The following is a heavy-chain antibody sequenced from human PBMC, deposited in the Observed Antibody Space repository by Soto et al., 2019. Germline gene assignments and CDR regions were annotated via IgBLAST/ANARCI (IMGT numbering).Heavy chain of an antibody. CDR1: GGSISSGGYY. D-gene: IGHD2-15*01. CDR3: ARGPCSGGSCYSWFDY. V-gene: IGHV4-31*03. CDR2: IYYSGST. J-gene: IGHJ4*02. Sequence: QVQLQESGPGLVKPSQTLSLTCTVSGGSISSGGYYWSWIRQHPGKGLEWIGYIYYSGSTYYNPSLKSRVTISVDTSKNQFSLKLSSVTAADTAVYYCARGPCSGGSCYSWFDYWGQGTLVTVSS.